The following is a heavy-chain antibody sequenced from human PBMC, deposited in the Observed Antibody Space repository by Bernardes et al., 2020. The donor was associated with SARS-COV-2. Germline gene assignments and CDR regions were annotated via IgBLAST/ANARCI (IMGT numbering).Heavy chain of an antibody. CDR1: GGSISSYY. CDR3: TRVLEGRAGGFDI. CDR2: IYYSGST. J-gene: IGHJ3*02. Sequence: SETLSLTCTGSGGSISSYYWCWIRQPPGKGLEWIGYIYYSGSTNYNPSLKSRVTISVDTSKNHFSLKLSSVTAADTAVYSCTRVLEGRAGGFDIWGQGTMVTVSS. D-gene: IGHD2-15*01. V-gene: IGHV4-59*01.